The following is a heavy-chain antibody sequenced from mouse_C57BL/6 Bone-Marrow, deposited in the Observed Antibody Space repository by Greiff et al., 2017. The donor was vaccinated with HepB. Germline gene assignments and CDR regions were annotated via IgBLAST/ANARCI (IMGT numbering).Heavy chain of an antibody. CDR1: GYTFTDYY. V-gene: IGHV1-75*01. J-gene: IGHJ1*03. CDR3: ARELRRGRWYFDV. D-gene: IGHD1-1*01. CDR2: IFPGSGST. Sequence: VQLQESGPELVKPGASVKISCKASGYTFTDYYINWVKQRPGQGLEWIGWIFPGSGSTYYNEKFKGKATLTVEKSSSTAYMLLSSLTSEDSAVYFCARELRRGRWYFDVWGTGTTVTVSS.